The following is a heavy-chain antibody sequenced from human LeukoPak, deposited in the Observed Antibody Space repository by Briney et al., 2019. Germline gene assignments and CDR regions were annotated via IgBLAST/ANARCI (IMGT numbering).Heavy chain of an antibody. D-gene: IGHD3-10*01. CDR3: ARLGLGNFDY. Sequence: PSETLSLTCTVSGGSISSYYWSWIRQPPGQGLEWIGYIYTSGSTNYNPSLKSRVTISVDTSKNQFSLKLSSVTAADTAVYYCARLGLGNFDYWGQGTLVTVSS. CDR2: IYTSGST. CDR1: GGSISSYY. V-gene: IGHV4-4*09. J-gene: IGHJ4*02.